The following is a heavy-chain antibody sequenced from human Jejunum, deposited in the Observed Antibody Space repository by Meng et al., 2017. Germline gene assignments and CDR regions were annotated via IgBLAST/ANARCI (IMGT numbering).Heavy chain of an antibody. CDR2: MDYRVST. Sequence: QVQLNESGPGLVKSSHTLSLTCTVSCDSISSREFFWSWMRQPPGKGLEWIGYMDYRVSTFYTPSLKSRVNISLDTSKNQFSLKLSSVTAAETAVYLCASGELLWDYWGQGTLVTVSS. J-gene: IGHJ4*02. CDR1: CDSISSREFF. V-gene: IGHV4-30-4*01. D-gene: IGHD2-15*01. CDR3: ASGELLWDY.